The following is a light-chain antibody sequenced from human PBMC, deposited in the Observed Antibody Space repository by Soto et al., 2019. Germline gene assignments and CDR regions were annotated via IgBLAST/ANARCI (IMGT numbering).Light chain of an antibody. CDR2: AAS. V-gene: IGKV1-6*01. CDR1: QGIRSD. Sequence: AIQMTQSPSSLSASVGDRVTITCRASQGIRSDLGWYQQKPGKAPKLLIYAASNLQSGVPSRFSGSGSGTDFTLTISSLQPEDFATYYWLHDYNSSWTFGQGTKVEIK. J-gene: IGKJ1*01. CDR3: LHDYNSSWT.